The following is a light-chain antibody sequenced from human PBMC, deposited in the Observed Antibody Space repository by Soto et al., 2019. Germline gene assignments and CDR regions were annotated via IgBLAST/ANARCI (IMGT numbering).Light chain of an antibody. V-gene: IGKV3-15*01. CDR1: QSVDTY. CDR2: GAS. CDR3: KQYKDWPRT. Sequence: ILMTQSPDTLSVSLGERATLSCRATQSVDTYLAWYQQRPGQSPRLLIYGASTRATDVQGRFSGSGSGTEFTLTITSLQSEDFAVYYCKQYKDWPRTFGQGTKVDIK. J-gene: IGKJ1*01.